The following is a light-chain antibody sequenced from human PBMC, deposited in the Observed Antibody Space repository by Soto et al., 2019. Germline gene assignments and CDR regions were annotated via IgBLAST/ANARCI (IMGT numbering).Light chain of an antibody. CDR1: SSDVGAYNS. CDR3: SSLTTTSTLA. J-gene: IGLJ2*01. Sequence: QSALTQPASVSGSPGQSITISCTGTSSDVGAYNSVSWYQHHPGKAPKLMIYEVSYRPSGVSNRFSGSKSANTASLTISGLRAEDEADYYCSSLTTTSTLAFGGGTKLTVL. V-gene: IGLV2-14*01. CDR2: EVS.